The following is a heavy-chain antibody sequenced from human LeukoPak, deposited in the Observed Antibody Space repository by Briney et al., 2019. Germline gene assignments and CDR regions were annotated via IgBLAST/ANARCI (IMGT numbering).Heavy chain of an antibody. CDR1: GGSISSYY. CDR2: IYYSGST. CDR3: ARDKPEDNAFDI. J-gene: IGHJ3*02. V-gene: IGHV4-59*01. D-gene: IGHD1-14*01. Sequence: PSETLSLACTVSGGSISSYYWGWIRQPPGKGLEWIGYIYYSGSTNYNPSLKSRVTISVDTSKNQFSLKLSSVTAADTAVYYCARDKPEDNAFDIWGQGTMVTVSS.